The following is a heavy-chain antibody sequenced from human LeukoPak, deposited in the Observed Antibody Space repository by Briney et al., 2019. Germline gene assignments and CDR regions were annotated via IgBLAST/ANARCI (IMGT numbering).Heavy chain of an antibody. J-gene: IGHJ4*02. CDR3: ARLHYFDSGIAG. CDR2: ISSSSSTI. V-gene: IGHV3-48*02. Sequence: GGSLRLSCVASGFIFSRYSINWVRQAPGRGLEWISYISSSSSTIKYADSVKGRFTISRDNARNSLYLQMNVLRDEDTALYYCARLHYFDSGIAGWGRGTLVIVSS. CDR1: GFIFSRYS. D-gene: IGHD3-10*01.